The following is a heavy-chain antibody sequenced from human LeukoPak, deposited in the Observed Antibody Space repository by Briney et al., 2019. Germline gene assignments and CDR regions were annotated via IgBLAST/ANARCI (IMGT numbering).Heavy chain of an antibody. V-gene: IGHV1-18*04. D-gene: IGHD6-19*01. J-gene: IGHJ5*02. CDR1: GYTFTSYD. CDR2: ISVYNGNT. Sequence: ASVKVSCKASGYTFTSYDISWVRQAPGQGLEWMEWISVYNGNTNYAQNLQGRVTMTTDTSTNTGYMELRSLRSDDTAVYYCARSGGWGSRFDPWGQGTLVTVSS. CDR3: ARSGGWGSRFDP.